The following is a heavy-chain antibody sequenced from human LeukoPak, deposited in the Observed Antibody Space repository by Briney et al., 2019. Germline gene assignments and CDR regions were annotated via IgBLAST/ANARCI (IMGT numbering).Heavy chain of an antibody. D-gene: IGHD6-13*01. CDR3: ARPLTIAAAGNYYYYYGMDV. V-gene: IGHV3-48*03. Sequence: GGSLRLSCAASGFTFSSYERNWVRQAPGKGLEWVSYISSSGSTIYYADSVKGRFTISRDNAKNSLYLQMNSLRAEDTAVYYCARPLTIAAAGNYYYYYGMDVWGKGTTVTVSS. CDR2: ISSSGSTI. J-gene: IGHJ6*04. CDR1: GFTFSSYE.